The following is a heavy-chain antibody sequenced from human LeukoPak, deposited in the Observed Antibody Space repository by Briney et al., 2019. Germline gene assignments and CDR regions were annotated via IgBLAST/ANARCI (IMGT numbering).Heavy chain of an antibody. Sequence: GASVKVSCKASGYTFTSYYMHWVRQAPGQGLEWMGIINPSGGSTGYAQKFQGRVTMTRDTSTSTVYMELSSLRSEDTAVYYCARDGWDRRFLESQGAFSYYYGMDVWGQGTTVTVSS. V-gene: IGHV1-46*01. J-gene: IGHJ6*02. CDR1: GYTFTSYY. CDR2: INPSGGST. D-gene: IGHD3-3*01. CDR3: ARDGWDRRFLESQGAFSYYYGMDV.